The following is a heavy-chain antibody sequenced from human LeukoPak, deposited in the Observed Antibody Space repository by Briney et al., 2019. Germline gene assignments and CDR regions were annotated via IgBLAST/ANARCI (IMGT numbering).Heavy chain of an antibody. CDR2: ISWNSGSI. CDR3: AKEANPDYYGSGSSYGMDV. CDR1: GFTFDDYA. J-gene: IGHJ6*02. Sequence: GRSLRLSCAASGFTFDDYAMHWVRQAPGKGLEWVSGISWNSGSIGYADSVKGRFTISRDNAKNFLYLQMNSLRAEDTALYYCAKEANPDYYGSGSSYGMDVWGQGTTVTVSS. V-gene: IGHV3-9*01. D-gene: IGHD3-10*01.